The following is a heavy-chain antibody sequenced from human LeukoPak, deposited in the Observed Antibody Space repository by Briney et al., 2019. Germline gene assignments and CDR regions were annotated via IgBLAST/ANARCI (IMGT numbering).Heavy chain of an antibody. D-gene: IGHD5-12*01. CDR3: ATAAAGGYAGYY. V-gene: IGHV1-8*01. J-gene: IGHJ4*02. CDR1: GYTFTSYD. CDR2: MNPNSGNT. Sequence: ASLKGSCKASGYTFTSYDINWGRQATGQGLEWMGWMNPNSGNTGYAQKFQGRVTMTRNTSISTAYMELSSLRSEDTAVYYCATAAAGGYAGYYWGQGTLVTVSS.